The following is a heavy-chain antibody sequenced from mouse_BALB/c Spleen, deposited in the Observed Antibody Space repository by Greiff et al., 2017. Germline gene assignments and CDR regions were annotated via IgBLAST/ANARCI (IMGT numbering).Heavy chain of an antibody. CDR2: ISDGGSYT. Sequence: EVHLVESGGGLVTPGGSLKLSCAASGFTFSDYYMYWVRQTPEKRLEWVATISDGGSYTYYPDSVKGRFTISRDNAKNNLYLQMSSLKSEDTAMYYCAADSSGCWFAYWGQGTLVTVSA. D-gene: IGHD3-2*01. CDR3: AADSSGCWFAY. J-gene: IGHJ3*01. CDR1: GFTFSDYY. V-gene: IGHV5-4*02.